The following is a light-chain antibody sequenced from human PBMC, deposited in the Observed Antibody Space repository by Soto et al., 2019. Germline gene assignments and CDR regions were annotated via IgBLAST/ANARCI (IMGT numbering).Light chain of an antibody. CDR1: QSLVHSNGHTY. CDR2: KIS. V-gene: IGKV2-24*01. CDR3: MQATEFPPIT. J-gene: IGKJ5*01. Sequence: DIVMTQTPLSLPVTLGQPASISCRSSQSLVHSNGHTYLSWLQQRPGQPPRLLIYKISNRLSGVPDRFSGSGAGTDFTLQISRVEAEDVGIYYCMQATEFPPITFGQGTRLEIK.